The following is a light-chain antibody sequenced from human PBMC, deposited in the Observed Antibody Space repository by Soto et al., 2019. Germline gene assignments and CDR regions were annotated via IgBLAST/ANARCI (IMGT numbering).Light chain of an antibody. Sequence: QSVLTQPASVSGSPGQSIAISSTGTGSEVGIYNYVSWYQQHPGKAPKLIIYDVTSRPSGVSDRFSGSKSGNTASLTISGLQSEDESDYYCSSYTRSSTLIFGGGTKLTVL. CDR3: SSYTRSSTLI. J-gene: IGLJ2*01. V-gene: IGLV2-14*01. CDR1: GSEVGIYNY. CDR2: DVT.